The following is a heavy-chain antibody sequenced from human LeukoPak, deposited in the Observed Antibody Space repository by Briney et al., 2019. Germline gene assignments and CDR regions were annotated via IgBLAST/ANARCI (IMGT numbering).Heavy chain of an antibody. Sequence: GGSLRLSCAASGFTFSSYGMHWVRQAPGKGLEWVAVIWYDGSNKYYADSVKGRFTISRDNARNSLYLQMNSLRAEDTAVYFCARGGLSIMGYWGQGTLVTVSS. CDR3: ARGGLSIMGY. J-gene: IGHJ4*02. V-gene: IGHV3-33*01. CDR1: GFTFSSYG. D-gene: IGHD2/OR15-2a*01. CDR2: IWYDGSNK.